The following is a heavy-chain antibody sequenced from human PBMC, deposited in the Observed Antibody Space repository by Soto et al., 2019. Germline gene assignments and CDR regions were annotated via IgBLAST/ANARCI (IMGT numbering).Heavy chain of an antibody. V-gene: IGHV4-59*12. CDR2: IHYSGST. CDR3: ARLDYYYYLDV. CDR1: GASITSYY. Sequence: QGQLQESCPGLVRPSETLSLTCTVSGASITSYYWSWIRQSSGKGLEWIGYIHYSGSTNYNPSLESRVTMSIDTSESQFSLRLRSVTAADTAVYYCARLDYYYYLDVWGKGTAVTVSS. J-gene: IGHJ6*03.